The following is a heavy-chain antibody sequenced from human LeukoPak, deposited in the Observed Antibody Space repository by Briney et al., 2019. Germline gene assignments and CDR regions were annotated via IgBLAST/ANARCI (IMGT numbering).Heavy chain of an antibody. V-gene: IGHV3-48*04. CDR1: GFTFSTSS. CDR3: ARSPCSGGSCYSWYYYYGMDV. Sequence: PGGSLRLSCAASGFTFSTSSFNWVRQAPGKGLEWISYISTSSTINYADSVRGRFTISRDNAKNSLYLQMNSLRAEDTAVYYCARSPCSGGSCYSWYYYYGMDVWGQGTTVTVSS. CDR2: ISTSSTI. J-gene: IGHJ6*02. D-gene: IGHD2-15*01.